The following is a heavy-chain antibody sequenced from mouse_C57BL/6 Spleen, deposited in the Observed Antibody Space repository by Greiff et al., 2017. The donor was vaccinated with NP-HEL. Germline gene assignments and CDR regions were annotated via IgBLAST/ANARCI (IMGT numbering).Heavy chain of an antibody. J-gene: IGHJ4*01. Sequence: VQLQQPGAELVRPGTSVKLSCKASGYTFTSYWMHWVKQRPGQGLEWIGVIDPSDSYTNYNQKFKGKATLTVDTSSSTAYMQLSSLTSEDSAVYYCASRFTTVVEDYAMDYWGQGTSVTVSS. CDR2: IDPSDSYT. D-gene: IGHD1-1*01. CDR1: GYTFTSYW. CDR3: ASRFTTVVEDYAMDY. V-gene: IGHV1-59*01.